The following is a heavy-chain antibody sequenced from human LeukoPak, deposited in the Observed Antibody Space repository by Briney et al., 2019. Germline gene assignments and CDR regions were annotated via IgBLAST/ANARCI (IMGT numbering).Heavy chain of an antibody. D-gene: IGHD3-10*01. V-gene: IGHV4-34*01. Sequence: SETLSLTCAVYHGSFSGYYCSWIRQPPGKGLEWIGEINHSGSTNYNPSLKSRVTISVDTSKNQFSLKLSSVTAADTAVYYCARLGGWFGELLRDYWGQGTLVTVSS. CDR2: INHSGST. J-gene: IGHJ4*02. CDR1: HGSFSGYY. CDR3: ARLGGWFGELLRDY.